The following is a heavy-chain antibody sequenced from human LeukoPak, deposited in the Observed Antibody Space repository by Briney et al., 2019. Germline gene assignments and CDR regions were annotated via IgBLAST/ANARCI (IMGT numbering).Heavy chain of an antibody. CDR3: AGHRGWGSGSYAPVDYYYYMDV. CDR2: IDHTGST. Sequence: SETLSLTCTVSGGSISSSGYYWSWIRQPPGKGLEWIGYIDHTGSTNYNPSLKSRVTMSVDTSKNQFSLKLSSVTAADTAVYYCAGHRGWGSGSYAPVDYYYYMDVWGKGTTVTISS. CDR1: GGSISSSGYY. V-gene: IGHV4-61*05. J-gene: IGHJ6*03. D-gene: IGHD3-10*01.